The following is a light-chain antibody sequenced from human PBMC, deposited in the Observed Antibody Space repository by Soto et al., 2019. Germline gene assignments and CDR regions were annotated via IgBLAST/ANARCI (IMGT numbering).Light chain of an antibody. Sequence: QSALTQPPSASGSPGQSVTISCTGTSSDVGAYKYVSWYQQYPGKAPKLMIYEVSKRPSGXXXXFSGSKSGNTASLTVSGXXXXXXXDYYCTSYVGSNIWVFGGGTKLTVL. CDR2: EVS. V-gene: IGLV2-8*01. CDR3: TSYVGSNIWV. J-gene: IGLJ3*02. CDR1: SSDVGAYKY.